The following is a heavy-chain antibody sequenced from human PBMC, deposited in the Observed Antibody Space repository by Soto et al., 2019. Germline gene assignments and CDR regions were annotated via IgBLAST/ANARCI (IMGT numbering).Heavy chain of an antibody. Sequence: GGSLRLSCAASGFTFSSSAMSWVRQAPGKGLEWVSAISGSGGSTYYADSVKGRFTISRDNSKNTLYLQMNSLRAEDTAVYYCAKDHDYDFWSGYRHFDYWGQGTLVTVSS. CDR1: GFTFSSSA. CDR3: AKDHDYDFWSGYRHFDY. D-gene: IGHD3-3*01. J-gene: IGHJ4*02. V-gene: IGHV3-23*01. CDR2: ISGSGGST.